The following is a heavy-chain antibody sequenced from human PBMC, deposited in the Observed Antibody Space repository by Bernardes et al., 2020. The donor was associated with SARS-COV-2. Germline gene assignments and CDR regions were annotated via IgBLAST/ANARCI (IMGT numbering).Heavy chain of an antibody. J-gene: IGHJ5*02. CDR3: ARGYYDFWSGIKKTFDP. D-gene: IGHD3-3*01. CDR2: INHSGST. Sequence: SETLSLTCAVSGGSFSRYYWSWIRQPPGKGLEWIGEINHSGSTNYNPSLKSRVTISVDTSKNQFSLKLSSVTAADTAVYYCARGYYDFWSGIKKTFDPWGQGTLVTVSS. CDR1: GGSFSRYY. V-gene: IGHV4-34*01.